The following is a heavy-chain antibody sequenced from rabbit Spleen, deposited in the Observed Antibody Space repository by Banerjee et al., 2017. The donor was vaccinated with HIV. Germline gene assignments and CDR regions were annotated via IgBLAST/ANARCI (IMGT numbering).Heavy chain of an antibody. D-gene: IGHD1-1*01. V-gene: IGHV1S45*01. CDR1: GFSFSDRDV. Sequence: QEQLEESGGGLVKPEGSLTLTCKASGFSFSDRDVMCWVRQAPGKGLEWIACIVGGSGGSTYYASWAKGRFTISETSSTTVTLQMTSLTAADTATYFCARDTSSSFSSYGMDLWGPGPWSPS. CDR2: IVGGSGGST. J-gene: IGHJ6*01. CDR3: ARDTSSSFSSYGMDL.